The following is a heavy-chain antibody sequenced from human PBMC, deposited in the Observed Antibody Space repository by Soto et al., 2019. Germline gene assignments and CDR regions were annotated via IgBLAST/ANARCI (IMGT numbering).Heavy chain of an antibody. D-gene: IGHD4-17*01. CDR2: IFYFGST. Sequence: PLETLSLTCTVSGCSISSYYWSWIRQTPGKGLEWIGYIFYFGSTYYNPSIKSRVTISVDTSKNQFSLKLSSVTAADTAVYYCARDLRYGDYESYGMDVWGQGTTVTVSS. J-gene: IGHJ6*02. V-gene: IGHV4-59*12. CDR3: ARDLRYGDYESYGMDV. CDR1: GCSISSYY.